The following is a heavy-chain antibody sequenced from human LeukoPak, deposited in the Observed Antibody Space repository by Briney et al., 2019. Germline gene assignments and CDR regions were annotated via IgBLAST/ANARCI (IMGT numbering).Heavy chain of an antibody. J-gene: IGHJ5*02. CDR3: ARVVGTNVVPAAFNWFDP. D-gene: IGHD2-2*01. V-gene: IGHV4-61*01. Sequence: PSETLSLTCTVSGGSVSSGSYYWSWIRQPPGKGLEWIGYIYYSGSTNYNPSLKSRVTISVDTSKNQFSLKLSSVTAADTAVYYCARVVGTNVVPAAFNWFDPWGQGTLVTVSS. CDR1: GGSVSSGSYY. CDR2: IYYSGST.